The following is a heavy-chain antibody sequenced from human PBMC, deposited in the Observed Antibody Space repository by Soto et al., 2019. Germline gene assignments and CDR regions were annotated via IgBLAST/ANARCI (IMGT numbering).Heavy chain of an antibody. D-gene: IGHD3-3*01. CDR2: IYYSGST. Sequence: TSETLSLTCTVSGGSISSSSYYWGWIRQPPGKGLEWIGSIYYSGSTYYNPSLKSRVTISVDTSKNQFSLKLSSVTAADTAVYYCAXPVDFWSGPTRHNWFDPWGQGTLVTVSS. V-gene: IGHV4-39*01. CDR1: GGSISSSSYY. CDR3: AXPVDFWSGPTRHNWFDP. J-gene: IGHJ5*02.